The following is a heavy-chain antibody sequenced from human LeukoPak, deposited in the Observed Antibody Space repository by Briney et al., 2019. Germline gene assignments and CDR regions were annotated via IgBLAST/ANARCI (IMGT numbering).Heavy chain of an antibody. CDR3: ARDVGLWLVPRIVPPDY. CDR2: ISYDGSNK. V-gene: IGHV3-30-3*01. J-gene: IGHJ4*02. CDR1: GFTFSSYA. D-gene: IGHD3-10*01. Sequence: PGGSLRLSCAASGFTFSSYAMHWVRQAPGKGLEWVAVISYDGSNKYYADSVKGRFTISRDNSKNTLYLQMNSLRAEDTAVYYCARDVGLWLVPRIVPPDYWGQGTLVTVSS.